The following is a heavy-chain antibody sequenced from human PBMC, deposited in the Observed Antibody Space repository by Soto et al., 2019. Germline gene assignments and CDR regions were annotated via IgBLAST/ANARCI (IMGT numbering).Heavy chain of an antibody. J-gene: IGHJ5*02. CDR1: GGSISSSSYY. Sequence: SETLSLTCTVSGGSISSSSYYRGWIRQPPGKGPEWIGSIYYSGSTYYNPSLKSRVTISVDTSKNQFSLKLSSVTAADTAVYYCARRCTYYYGSGSYLSSWFDPWRQGTLVTVSS. D-gene: IGHD3-10*01. V-gene: IGHV4-39*01. CDR2: IYYSGST. CDR3: ARRCTYYYGSGSYLSSWFDP.